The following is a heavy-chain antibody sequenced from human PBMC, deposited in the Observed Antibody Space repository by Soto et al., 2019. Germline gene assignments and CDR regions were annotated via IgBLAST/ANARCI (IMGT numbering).Heavy chain of an antibody. CDR1: GFTFSSYG. CDR3: ARERGQAGFDY. CDR2: IWYDGSNK. J-gene: IGHJ4*02. D-gene: IGHD3-10*01. V-gene: IGHV3-33*01. Sequence: GGSLRLSCAASGFTFSSYGMHWVRQAPGKGLEWVAVIWYDGSNKYYADSVKGRFTISRDNSKNTLYLQMNSLRAEDTAVYYCARERGQAGFDYWGQGTLVTVSS.